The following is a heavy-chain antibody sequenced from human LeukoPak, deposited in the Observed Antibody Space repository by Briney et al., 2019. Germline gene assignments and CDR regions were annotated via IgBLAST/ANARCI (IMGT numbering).Heavy chain of an antibody. D-gene: IGHD1-26*01. J-gene: IGHJ4*02. CDR3: ARQGGATPGY. CDR2: IDRSDSYT. CDR1: GYSFTGYW. V-gene: IGHV5-10-1*01. Sequence: PGESLKISCKGSGYSFTGYWISWVRQMPGKGLEWMGRIDRSDSYTNYSPSFEGHVTISADRSTNTAHLQWSSLKASDTAMYYCARQGGATPGYWGQGTLVTVSS.